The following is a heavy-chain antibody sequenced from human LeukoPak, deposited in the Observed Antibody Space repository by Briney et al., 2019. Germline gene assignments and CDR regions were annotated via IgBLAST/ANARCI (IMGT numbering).Heavy chain of an antibody. V-gene: IGHV4-59*08. CDR3: ARAYCGTNACPFDH. D-gene: IGHD2-21*01. Sequence: SETLSLTCTVSGGSISSYYWSWIRQPPGKGLECLGFIFHTGTTNYNPSLKSRVTISVDTSKNQFSLKLSSVTAADTAIYYCARAYCGTNACPFDHWGQGNLVTVSS. J-gene: IGHJ4*02. CDR1: GGSISSYY. CDR2: IFHTGTT.